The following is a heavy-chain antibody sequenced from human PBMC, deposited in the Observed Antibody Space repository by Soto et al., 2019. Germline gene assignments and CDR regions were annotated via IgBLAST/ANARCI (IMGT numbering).Heavy chain of an antibody. V-gene: IGHV1-69*02. CDR2: IIPILGIA. CDR1: GGTFSSYT. CDR3: ARRKPDDYGDPFDY. D-gene: IGHD4-17*01. Sequence: GASVKVSCKASGGTFSSYTISWVRQAPGQGLEWMGRIIPILGIANYAQKFQGRVTITADKSTSTAYMELSSLRSEDTAVYYCARRKPDDYGDPFDYWGQGTLVTVSS. J-gene: IGHJ4*02.